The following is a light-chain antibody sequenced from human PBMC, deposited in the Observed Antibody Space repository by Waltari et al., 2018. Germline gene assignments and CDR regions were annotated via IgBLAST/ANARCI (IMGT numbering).Light chain of an antibody. CDR3: QSFDSSHVV. CDR2: EDN. J-gene: IGLJ2*01. CDR1: SGNIATNS. Sequence: FMLTQPHSVSESPGKTVTISCTRSSGNIATNSGQWYQQRPGSAPTKVIYEDNQRPSGVPDRFSGSIDSSSNSASLIISGLKAEDEADYYCQSFDSSHVVFGGGTKLTVL. V-gene: IGLV6-57*03.